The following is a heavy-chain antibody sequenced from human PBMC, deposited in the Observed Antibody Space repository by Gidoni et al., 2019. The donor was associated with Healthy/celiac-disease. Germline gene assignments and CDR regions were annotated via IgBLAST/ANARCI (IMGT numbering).Heavy chain of an antibody. J-gene: IGHJ6*03. V-gene: IGHV3-53*01. CDR1: RFTVISHY. D-gene: IGHD6-6*01. CDR3: ARDHRGAARPNYYYYMDV. CDR2: MYSGGST. Sequence: EVQLVASGGGLIQPGGSLRLSWAPSRFTVISHYMSGVRQDPGKGLEWVSVMYSGGSTYYADSVKGRFTISRDNSKNTLYLQMNSLRAEDTAVYYCARDHRGAARPNYYYYMDVWGKGTTVTVSS.